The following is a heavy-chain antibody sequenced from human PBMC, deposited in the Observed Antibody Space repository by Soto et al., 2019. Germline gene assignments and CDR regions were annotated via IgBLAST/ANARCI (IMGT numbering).Heavy chain of an antibody. CDR1: GGTFSSYA. CDR2: IIPIFGTA. Sequence: SVKVSCKASGGTFSSYAISWVRQAPGQGLEWMGGIIPIFGTANYAQKFPGRVPLTADESTSTAYMELSSLRSEDTAVYYCGRVVNYYDSSGYGYWGQGTLVTVSS. CDR3: GRVVNYYDSSGYGY. D-gene: IGHD3-22*01. V-gene: IGHV1-69*13. J-gene: IGHJ4*02.